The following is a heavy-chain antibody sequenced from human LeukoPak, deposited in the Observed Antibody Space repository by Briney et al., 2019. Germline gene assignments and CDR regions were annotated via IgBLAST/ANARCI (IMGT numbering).Heavy chain of an antibody. V-gene: IGHV3-48*03. CDR2: ISSGGGTTM. J-gene: IGHJ4*02. D-gene: IGHD3-22*01. CDR1: GFTFSSYE. Sequence: GGSLRLSCAVSGFTFSSYEMNWVRQAPGKGLEWVSYISSGGGTTMYYAESVKGRFTISRDNSKNSLYLQMNSLRAEDTAVYYCAGDHASSSGYLDYFDYWGQGALVTVSS. CDR3: AGDHASSSGYLDYFDY.